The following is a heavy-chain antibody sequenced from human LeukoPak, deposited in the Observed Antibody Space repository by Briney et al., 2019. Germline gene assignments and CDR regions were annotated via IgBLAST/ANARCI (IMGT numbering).Heavy chain of an antibody. CDR3: ARDLSVITFEWHHWYFDL. V-gene: IGHV3-30*01. CDR2: ISDDGTKQ. D-gene: IGHD3-3*01. CDR1: GFRFSIYS. Sequence: GGSLRLACAASGFRFSIYSLHWVRRAPGKGLEWVAGISDDGTKQYYADSVRGRFTSSRDNSENTLYLQMDSLRADDTAAYYCARDLSVITFEWHHWYFDLWGRGTLLTVSS. J-gene: IGHJ2*01.